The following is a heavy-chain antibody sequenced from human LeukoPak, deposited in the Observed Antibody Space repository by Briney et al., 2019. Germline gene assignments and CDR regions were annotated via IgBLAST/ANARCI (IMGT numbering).Heavy chain of an antibody. J-gene: IGHJ4*02. V-gene: IGHV3-53*01. CDR3: ASSSGYYPTFDY. D-gene: IGHD3-22*01. Sequence: PGGSLRLSCAASGFTVSSNYMSWVRQAPGKGLEWVPVIYSGGSTYYADSVKGRFTISRDNSKNTLYLQMNSLRAEDTAVYYRASSSGYYPTFDYWGQGTLVTVSS. CDR2: IYSGGST. CDR1: GFTVSSNY.